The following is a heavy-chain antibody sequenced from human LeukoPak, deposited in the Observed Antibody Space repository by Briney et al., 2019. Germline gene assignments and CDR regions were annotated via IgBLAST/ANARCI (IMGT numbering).Heavy chain of an antibody. V-gene: IGHV4-34*01. CDR2: INHSGST. CDR3: ARDQGHSSSWYGWFDP. Sequence: KPSETLSLTCAVYGGSFSGYYWSWIRQPPGKGLEWIGEINHSGSTNYNPSLKSRVTISVDTSKNQFSLKLSSVTAADTAVYYCARDQGHSSSWYGWFDPWGQGTLVTVSS. J-gene: IGHJ5*02. D-gene: IGHD6-13*01. CDR1: GGSFSGYY.